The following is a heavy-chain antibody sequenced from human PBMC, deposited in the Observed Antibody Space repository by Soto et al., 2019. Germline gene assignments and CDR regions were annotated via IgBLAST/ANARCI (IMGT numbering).Heavy chain of an antibody. D-gene: IGHD3-22*01. Sequence: QVQLVESGGGVVQPGRSLRLSCAASGFTFSSYAMHWVRQAPGKGLEWVAVISYDGSNKYYADSVKGRFTISRDNSKNTLYLQMNSLRAEDTAVYYCARVGALYYYDSSGYTDYWGQGTLVTVSS. CDR2: ISYDGSNK. CDR1: GFTFSSYA. CDR3: ARVGALYYYDSSGYTDY. J-gene: IGHJ4*02. V-gene: IGHV3-30-3*01.